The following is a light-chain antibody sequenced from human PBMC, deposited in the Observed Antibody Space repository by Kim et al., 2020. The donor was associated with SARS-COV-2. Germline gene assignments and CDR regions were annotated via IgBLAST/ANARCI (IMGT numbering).Light chain of an antibody. CDR3: QQYGSSPPWT. V-gene: IGKV3-20*01. Sequence: PGERATLSCRASQSVSSSYLAWYQQKPGQAPRLLIYGASSRATGIPDKFSGSGSGTDFTLTISRLEPEDFAVYYCQQYGSSPPWTFGQGTKVDIK. J-gene: IGKJ1*01. CDR1: QSVSSSY. CDR2: GAS.